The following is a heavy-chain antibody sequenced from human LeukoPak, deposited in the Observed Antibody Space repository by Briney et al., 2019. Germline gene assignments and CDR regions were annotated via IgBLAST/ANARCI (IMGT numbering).Heavy chain of an antibody. CDR2: ISGSAIST. Sequence: GGFLRLSCAASGFTFSSYAMSWIRQAPGKGLEWVSSISGSAISTYYADSVKGRFTISRDNSRNTLYLQMNSLRAEDTALFYCAKGDNNILTGYYNSFDSWGQGTLVTVSS. V-gene: IGHV3-23*01. J-gene: IGHJ4*02. CDR1: GFTFSSYA. CDR3: AKGDNNILTGYYNSFDS. D-gene: IGHD3-9*01.